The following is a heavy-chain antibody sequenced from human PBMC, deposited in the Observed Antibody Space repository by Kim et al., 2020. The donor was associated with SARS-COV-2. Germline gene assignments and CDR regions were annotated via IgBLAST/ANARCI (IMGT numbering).Heavy chain of an antibody. J-gene: IGHJ3*02. CDR3: ARDDDYGFDI. V-gene: IGHV3-21*01. CDR2: ITSSGSFV. Sequence: GGSLRLSCAASGFTFSSYSMNWVRQAPGKGLEWISCITSSGSFVGYADSVKGRFTISRDNAKNSLYLEMKSLRAEDTAVYFCARDDDYGFDIWGHGTRVSVSS. D-gene: IGHD3-3*01. CDR1: GFTFSSYS.